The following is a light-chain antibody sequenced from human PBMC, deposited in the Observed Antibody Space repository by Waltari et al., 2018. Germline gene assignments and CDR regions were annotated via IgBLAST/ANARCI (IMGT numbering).Light chain of an antibody. J-gene: IGKJ2*01. CDR3: HQTFSHPRPS. Sequence: DIQMTQSPSSLSASLGDRVTITCRASQSISTYLNWFQHKPGQAQKLLIYAASSLQSGVTSRFRGSGSGTDFTLTITSLQPEDFATYYCHQTFSHPRPSFGQGTKVDI. V-gene: IGKV1-39*01. CDR1: QSISTY. CDR2: AAS.